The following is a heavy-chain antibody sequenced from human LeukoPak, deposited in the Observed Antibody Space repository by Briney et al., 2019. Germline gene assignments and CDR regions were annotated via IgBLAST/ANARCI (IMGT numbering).Heavy chain of an antibody. CDR1: GFTFSSYA. CDR2: ISGSGGST. Sequence: GGSLRLSCAASGFTFSSYAMSWVRQAPGKGLEWVSAISGSGGSTYYADSVKGRFTISRDNSKNTLYLQMNSLRAEDTAVYYCAKGAPYGSGPHYYGMDVWGQGTTVTVSS. D-gene: IGHD3-10*01. CDR3: AKGAPYGSGPHYYGMDV. J-gene: IGHJ6*02. V-gene: IGHV3-23*01.